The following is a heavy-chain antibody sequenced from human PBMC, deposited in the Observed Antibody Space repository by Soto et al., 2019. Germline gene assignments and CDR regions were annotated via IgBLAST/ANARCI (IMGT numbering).Heavy chain of an antibody. J-gene: IGHJ6*02. CDR3: ARDPRGYSYGHTYYYGMNV. Sequence: PSETLSLTCTLAGGSISSSYWSWIRQPTGKGLEWIGYIYYSGSTNYNPSLKSRVTISADTSKNQFSLKLSSVTAADTAVYYCARDPRGYSYGHTYYYGMNVWGQGTTVTVSS. CDR2: IYYSGST. D-gene: IGHD5-18*01. CDR1: GGSISSSY. V-gene: IGHV4-59*01.